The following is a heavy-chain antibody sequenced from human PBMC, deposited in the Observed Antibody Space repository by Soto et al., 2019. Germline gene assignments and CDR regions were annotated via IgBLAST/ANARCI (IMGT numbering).Heavy chain of an antibody. J-gene: IGHJ6*03. CDR1: GYSFTSYW. CDR3: ARQYYDFWSERDYYYYYMDV. V-gene: IGHV5-51*01. CDR2: IYPGDSDT. Sequence: PGESLKISCKGSGYSFTSYWIGWVRQMPGKGLEWMGIIYPGDSDTRYSPSFQGQVTISADKSISTAYLQWSSLKASDTAMYYCARQYYDFWSERDYYYYYMDVWGKGTTVTVSS. D-gene: IGHD3-3*01.